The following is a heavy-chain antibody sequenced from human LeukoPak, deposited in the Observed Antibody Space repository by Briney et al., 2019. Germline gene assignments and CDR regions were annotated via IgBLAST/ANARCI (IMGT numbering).Heavy chain of an antibody. D-gene: IGHD3-22*01. V-gene: IGHV3-48*03. CDR1: GFTFSSYE. CDR2: ISSSGSTI. J-gene: IGHJ4*02. CDR3: VRDLPNYYDSSTYYHGGL. Sequence: GGSLRLSCAASGFTFSSYEMNWVRQAPGKGLEWLSYISSSGSTIYADSVKGRFTISRDNAKNSLSLQMNSLRAEDTAVYYCVRDLPNYYDSSTYYHGGLWGQGTLVTVSS.